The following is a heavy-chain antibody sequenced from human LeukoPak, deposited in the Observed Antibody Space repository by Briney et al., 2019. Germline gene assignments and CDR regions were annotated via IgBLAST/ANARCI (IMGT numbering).Heavy chain of an antibody. J-gene: IGHJ6*03. V-gene: IGHV4-61*02. CDR3: GRMDV. CDR1: GGSTSSGSYY. CDR2: IYTSGST. Sequence: SETLSLTCTVSGGSTSSGSYYWSWIRQPAGKGLEWIGRIYTSGSTNYNPSLKSRVTISVDTSKNQLSLKLSSVTAADTAVYYCGRMDVWGKGTTVTISS.